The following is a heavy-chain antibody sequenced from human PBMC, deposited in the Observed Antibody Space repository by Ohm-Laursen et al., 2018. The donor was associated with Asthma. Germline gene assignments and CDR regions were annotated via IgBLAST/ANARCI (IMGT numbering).Heavy chain of an antibody. Sequence: SLRLSCAASGFSFSSYAMHWVRQAPGMGLEWVAVISYGGSKKFYADSVKGRFTISRDNSKNTLYLQMNSLRAEDTAVYYCARGGDWAVAAFDYWGQGTLVTVSS. V-gene: IGHV3-30*03. J-gene: IGHJ4*02. CDR2: ISYGGSKK. CDR1: GFSFSSYA. CDR3: ARGGDWAVAAFDY. D-gene: IGHD2-21*01.